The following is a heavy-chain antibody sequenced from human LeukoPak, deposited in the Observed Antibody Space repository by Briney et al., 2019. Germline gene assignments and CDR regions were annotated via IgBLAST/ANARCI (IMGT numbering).Heavy chain of an antibody. CDR3: AELGITMIGGV. V-gene: IGHV3-21*01. J-gene: IGHJ6*04. Sequence: GGSLRLSCAASGFTFSSYSMSWVRQAPGKGLEWVASMSVDSDYIYYADSVKGRFTISRDNAKNSLYLQMNSLRAEDTAVYYCAELGITMIGGVWGKGTTVTISS. CDR2: MSVDSDYI. D-gene: IGHD3-10*02. CDR1: GFTFSSYS.